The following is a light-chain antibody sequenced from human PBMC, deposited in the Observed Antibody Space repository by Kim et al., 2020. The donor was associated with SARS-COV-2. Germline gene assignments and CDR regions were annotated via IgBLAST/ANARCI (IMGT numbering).Light chain of an antibody. CDR1: QSVGNN. CDR2: GAS. Sequence: EIVMTQSPATLSVSPGERATLFCRASQSVGNNVAWYQHKPGQAPRVLIYGASTRATGIPARFSGSGSGTEFTLSISSLQSEDFAVYFCHQYNDWPAGDTFGQGTKLEI. J-gene: IGKJ2*01. CDR3: HQYNDWPAGDT. V-gene: IGKV3-15*01.